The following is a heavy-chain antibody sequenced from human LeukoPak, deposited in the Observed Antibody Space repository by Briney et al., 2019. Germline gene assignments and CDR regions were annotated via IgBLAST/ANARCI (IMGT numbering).Heavy chain of an antibody. CDR3: ASTSMAYSSSWFFDY. CDR1: GGSISSYY. J-gene: IGHJ4*02. D-gene: IGHD6-13*01. Sequence: SETLSLTCTVSGGSISSYYWSWIRQPPGKGLEWIGYIYYSGSTNYNPSLKSRVTISVDTSKNQFSLKLSSVTAADTAVYYCASTSMAYSSSWFFDYWGRGTLVTVSS. V-gene: IGHV4-59*08. CDR2: IYYSGST.